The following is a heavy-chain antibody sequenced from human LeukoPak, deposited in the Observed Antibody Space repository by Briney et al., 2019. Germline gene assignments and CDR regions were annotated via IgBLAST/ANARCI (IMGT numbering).Heavy chain of an antibody. CDR1: GFTFSNYE. D-gene: IGHD2-21*02. CDR2: IASSAFTI. Sequence: GGSPRLSCVASGFTFSNYEMYWVRQAPGKGLEWVSYIASSAFTIYYADSVKGRFTISRDNADNSLYLQMNSLRVGDTAVYYCVQGVVTRSFDIWGQGTMVTVSS. V-gene: IGHV3-48*03. CDR3: VQGVVTRSFDI. J-gene: IGHJ3*02.